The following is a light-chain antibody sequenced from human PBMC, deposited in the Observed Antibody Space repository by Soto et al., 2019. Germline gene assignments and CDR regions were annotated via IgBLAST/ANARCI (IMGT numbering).Light chain of an antibody. Sequence: DIVMTQSPDSLAVSLGERATINCKSSQSVIHTSNNKSYLAWYQQKAGQPPELLLYWASARDSGVPDRFSGSGYGTDFTLSISSLQAEDVAVYYCQQYYSTPRTFGQGTKVEIK. CDR3: QQYYSTPRT. V-gene: IGKV4-1*01. CDR2: WAS. CDR1: QSVIHTSNNKSY. J-gene: IGKJ2*01.